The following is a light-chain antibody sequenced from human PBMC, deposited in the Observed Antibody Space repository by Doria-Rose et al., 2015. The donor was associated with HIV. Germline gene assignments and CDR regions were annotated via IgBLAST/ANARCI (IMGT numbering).Light chain of an antibody. CDR1: QSIRRY. CDR3: QQSSSTPYT. J-gene: IGKJ2*01. V-gene: IGKV1-39*01. Sequence: MTQSPSSLSASVGDSVTITCRASQSIRRYLSWYQQKRGTAPKLLIYGVSTLQSGVPVRVSGGESGTDFTLTISSLQPEDSETYYCQQSSSTPYTCGQGTKVEIK. CDR2: GVS.